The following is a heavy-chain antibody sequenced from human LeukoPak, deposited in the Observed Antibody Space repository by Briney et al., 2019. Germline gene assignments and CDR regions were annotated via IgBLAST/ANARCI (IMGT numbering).Heavy chain of an antibody. CDR1: GFTFSSYE. J-gene: IGHJ3*02. V-gene: IGHV3-48*03. CDR2: ISSSGSTI. Sequence: GGSLRLSCAASGFTFSSYEMNWVRQAPGKGLEWVSYISSSGSTIYYADSVKGRFTISRDNAKNSLHLQMNSLRAEDTAVYYCARGRRRSDPWGIDAFDIWGQGTMVTVSS. D-gene: IGHD3-16*01. CDR3: ARGRRRSDPWGIDAFDI.